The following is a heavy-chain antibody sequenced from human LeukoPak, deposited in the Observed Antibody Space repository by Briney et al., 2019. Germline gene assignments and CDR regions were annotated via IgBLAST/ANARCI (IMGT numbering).Heavy chain of an antibody. CDR1: GGSISSGAYS. CDR2: IYSSGST. Sequence: SETLSLTCAVSGGSISSGAYSWSWIRQPPGKGLEWIGYIYSSGSTYYNPSLRGRVTISIDTSKHQFSLKLSSVTAADTAVYYCARHDRSGYDSRGLFDYWGQGTLVTVSS. J-gene: IGHJ4*02. CDR3: ARHDRSGYDSRGLFDY. V-gene: IGHV4-30-4*07. D-gene: IGHD5-12*01.